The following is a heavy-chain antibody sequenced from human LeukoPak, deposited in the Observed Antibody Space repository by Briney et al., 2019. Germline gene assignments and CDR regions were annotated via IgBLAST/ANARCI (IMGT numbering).Heavy chain of an antibody. J-gene: IGHJ5*02. D-gene: IGHD5-18*01. CDR3: AKHVGYGNNWFDP. CDR1: GGSTSSDY. Sequence: SETLSLTCTVSGGSTSSDYLSWIRQPPGKGLEWIGYIYYIGSTNYNPSLKSRVTISVDTSKNQFSLKLRPLTAADMAVYYCAKHVGYGNNWFDPWGQGTLVTVSS. CDR2: IYYIGST. V-gene: IGHV4-59*08.